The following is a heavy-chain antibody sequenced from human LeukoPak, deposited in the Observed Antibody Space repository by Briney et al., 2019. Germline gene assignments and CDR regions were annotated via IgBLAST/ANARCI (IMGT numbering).Heavy chain of an antibody. CDR3: AKFYIDRLALVGANAHFDY. J-gene: IGHJ4*02. CDR2: ISSSSSYI. V-gene: IGHV3-21*01. CDR1: GFTFSSYS. D-gene: IGHD1-26*01. Sequence: PGGSLRLSCAASGFTFSSYSMNWVRQAPGKGLEWVSSISSSSSYIYYADSVKGRFTISRDNAKNSLYLQMNSLRAEDTAVYSCAKFYIDRLALVGANAHFDYWGQGTLVTVSS.